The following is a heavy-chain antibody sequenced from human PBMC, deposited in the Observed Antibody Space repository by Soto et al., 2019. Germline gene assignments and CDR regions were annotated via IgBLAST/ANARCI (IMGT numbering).Heavy chain of an antibody. CDR1: GYTFIRYG. Sequence: ASAKVCCKYSGYTFIRYGITSVREARGQRLEWMGWVSPYDDHTIYAQKIQGRVTLTTDTATRTVYMDLRSLKSDDTAVYYCARGGYYDNNWGKLSHYGLAVWGQGTSVTVSS. J-gene: IGHJ6*02. CDR2: VSPYDDHT. CDR3: ARGGYYDNNWGKLSHYGLAV. V-gene: IGHV1-18*01. D-gene: IGHD3-16*01.